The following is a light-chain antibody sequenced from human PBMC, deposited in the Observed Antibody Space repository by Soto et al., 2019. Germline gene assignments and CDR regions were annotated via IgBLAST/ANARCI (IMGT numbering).Light chain of an antibody. J-gene: IGKJ4*01. CDR2: DAS. CDR1: QSVGSY. Sequence: ETVLTQSPATLSLSPGERATLSCRASQSVGSYLAWYQQKPGQAPRLLIYDASNRATGIPARFSGSGSGTDFTLTIGSLEPEDFAVYYCQQSANWVTFGGGTKVDIK. CDR3: QQSANWVT. V-gene: IGKV3-11*01.